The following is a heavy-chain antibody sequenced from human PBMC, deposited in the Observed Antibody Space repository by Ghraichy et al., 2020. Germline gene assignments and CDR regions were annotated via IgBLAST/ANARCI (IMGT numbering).Heavy chain of an antibody. Sequence: GGSLRLSCAASGFTFSNYAMSWVRQAPGKGLEWVSTISGSGGSTYYADSVNVRFTISRDNSKNTLYLQMNSLRAEDTAVYYCAKEGVLLPTGAFDIWGQGTMVTVSS. J-gene: IGHJ3*02. D-gene: IGHD3-10*01. V-gene: IGHV3-23*01. CDR3: AKEGVLLPTGAFDI. CDR2: ISGSGGST. CDR1: GFTFSNYA.